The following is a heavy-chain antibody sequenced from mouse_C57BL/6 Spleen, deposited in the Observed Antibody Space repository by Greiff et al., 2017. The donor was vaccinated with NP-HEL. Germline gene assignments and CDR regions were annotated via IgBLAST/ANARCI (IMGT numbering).Heavy chain of an antibody. CDR1: GFNIKDDY. CDR2: IDPENGDT. CDR3: TTRYYGNYDAMDY. D-gene: IGHD2-1*01. V-gene: IGHV14-4*01. J-gene: IGHJ4*01. Sequence: EVQLQQSGAELVRPGASVKLSCTASGFNIKDDYMHWVKQRPEQGLEWIGWIDPENGDTEYASKFQGKATITADTSSNTAYLQLSSLTSEDTAVYYCTTRYYGNYDAMDYWGQGTSVTVSS.